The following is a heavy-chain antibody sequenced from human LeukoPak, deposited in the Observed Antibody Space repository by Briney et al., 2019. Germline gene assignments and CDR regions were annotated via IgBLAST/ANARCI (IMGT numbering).Heavy chain of an antibody. CDR1: GGSISSSSYY. CDR3: ARDRGAAAGLNWFDP. V-gene: IGHV4-39*07. J-gene: IGHJ5*02. Sequence: SGTLSLTCTVSGGSISSSSYYWGWIRQPPGKGLEWIGSIYYSGSTYYNPSLKSRVTISVDTSKNQFSLKLSSVNAADTAVYYCARDRGAAAGLNWFDPWGQGTLVTVSS. D-gene: IGHD6-13*01. CDR2: IYYSGST.